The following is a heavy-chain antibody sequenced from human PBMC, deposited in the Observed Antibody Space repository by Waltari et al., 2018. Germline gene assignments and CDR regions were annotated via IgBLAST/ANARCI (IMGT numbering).Heavy chain of an antibody. V-gene: IGHV3-74*01. CDR3: ASQNGGNSWWLDP. D-gene: IGHD2-21*02. Sequence: EVQLVESGGGLVQPGGSLRLSCAASEFTFSGYWMHWVRHATGKGLVWVSRINSDESSTSYADSVKGRFTISRDNAKNTLYLQMNSLRAEDTAVYYCASQNGGNSWWLDPWGQGTLVTVSS. CDR2: INSDESST. CDR1: EFTFSGYW. J-gene: IGHJ5*02.